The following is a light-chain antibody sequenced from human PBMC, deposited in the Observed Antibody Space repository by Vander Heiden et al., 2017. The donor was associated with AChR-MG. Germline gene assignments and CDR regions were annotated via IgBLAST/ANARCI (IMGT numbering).Light chain of an antibody. V-gene: IGKV3-20*01. CDR1: LSVSTNY. CDR3: QQYGSSPFT. Sequence: EIVLTQSPGTLSLSAGERATLSCRASLSVSTNYLAWYQQKPGQAPRLLIYDASSRATGIPDRFSGSGSGTDFTLTISGLEPEDFAVYYCQQYGSSPFTFGPGTKVDIK. J-gene: IGKJ3*01. CDR2: DAS.